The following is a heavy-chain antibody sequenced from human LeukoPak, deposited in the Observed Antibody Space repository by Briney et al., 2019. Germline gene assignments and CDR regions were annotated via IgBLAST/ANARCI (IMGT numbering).Heavy chain of an antibody. CDR3: ARDGRSGNFDK. V-gene: IGHV3-48*03. D-gene: IGHD1-26*01. J-gene: IGHJ4*02. CDR2: ISSSGSTI. Sequence: PGGSLRLSCAASGCTFSSYEMNWVGQAPGKGLEWVSYISSSGSTIYYADSVKGRFTISRDNAKNSLYLQMNSLRAEDTAVYYCARDGRSGNFDKWGQGTLVSVSS. CDR1: GCTFSSYE.